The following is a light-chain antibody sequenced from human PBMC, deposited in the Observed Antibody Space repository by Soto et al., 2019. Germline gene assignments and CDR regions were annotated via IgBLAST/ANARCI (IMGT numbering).Light chain of an antibody. CDR1: QSVSSSF. J-gene: IGKJ4*01. Sequence: EIVLTQSPGTLSLSPGERATLSCRASQSVSSSFLAWYQQRPDQPIRLLIYGASTRATGIPDRFSGSGFWTDFTLTINRREPEDFAAYYCQLYGTPAALAFAGGTNGEIK. V-gene: IGKV3-20*01. CDR2: GAS. CDR3: QLYGTPAALA.